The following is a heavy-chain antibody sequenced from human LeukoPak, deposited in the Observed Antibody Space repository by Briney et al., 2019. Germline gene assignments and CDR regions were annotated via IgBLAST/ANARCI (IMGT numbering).Heavy chain of an antibody. V-gene: IGHV3-11*04. CDR1: GFTFSDYY. CDR3: ARDTRMITFGGVIVPTFDY. Sequence: PGGSLRLSCAASGFTFSDYYMSWIRQAPGKGLEWVSYISSSGSTIYYADSVKGRLTISRDNAKNSLYLQMNSLRAEDTAVYYCARDTRMITFGGVIVPTFDYWGQGTLVTVSS. CDR2: ISSSGSTI. D-gene: IGHD3-16*02. J-gene: IGHJ4*02.